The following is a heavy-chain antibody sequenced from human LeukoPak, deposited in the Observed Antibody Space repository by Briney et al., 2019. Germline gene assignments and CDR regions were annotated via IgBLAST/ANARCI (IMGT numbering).Heavy chain of an antibody. J-gene: IGHJ5*02. Sequence: ASVKVSCKASGYTFTGYYMHWVRQAPGQGLEWMGWINPNGGGTNYAQKFQGRVTMTRDTSISTAYMELSRLRSDDTAVYYCARDTTMTTNWFDPWGQGTLVTVSS. CDR1: GYTFTGYY. CDR3: ARDTTMTTNWFDP. D-gene: IGHD4-17*01. CDR2: INPNGGGT. V-gene: IGHV1-2*02.